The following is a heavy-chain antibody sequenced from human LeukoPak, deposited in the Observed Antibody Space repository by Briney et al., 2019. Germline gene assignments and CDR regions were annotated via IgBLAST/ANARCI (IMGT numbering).Heavy chain of an antibody. V-gene: IGHV3-30*18. CDR1: GFTFSSYG. CDR2: ISYDGDYK. Sequence: GRSLRLSCAASGFTFSSYGMHWVRQAPGRGLEWVAVISYDGDYKYYADSVKGRFTISRDNSKNTLFLQMNNLRTEDSAVYFCAKIAVAALEDDAFDIWGQGTMVTVSS. J-gene: IGHJ3*02. D-gene: IGHD6-19*01. CDR3: AKIAVAALEDDAFDI.